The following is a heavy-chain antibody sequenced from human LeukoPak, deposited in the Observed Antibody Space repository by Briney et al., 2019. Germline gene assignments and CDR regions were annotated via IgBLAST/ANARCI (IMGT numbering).Heavy chain of an antibody. V-gene: IGHV3-53*01. CDR1: GFTVSSNY. CDR3: ARDIVGGYYFDY. J-gene: IGHJ4*02. D-gene: IGHD1-26*01. CDR2: IYSGGST. Sequence: GSLRLSRAASGFTVSSNYMSWVRQAPGKGLEWVSVIYSGGSTYYADSVKGRFTISRDNSKNTLYLQMNSLRAEDTAVYYCARDIVGGYYFDYWGQGTLVTVSS.